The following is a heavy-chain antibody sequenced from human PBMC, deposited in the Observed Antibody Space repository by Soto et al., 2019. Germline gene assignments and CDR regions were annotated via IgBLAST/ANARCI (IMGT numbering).Heavy chain of an antibody. Sequence: GKGLEWVSVMYSDGDTYYASSVKGRFTISRDNSKNTLPPQMDPARLEDTVVYYCGRGPYSSGVSCTHDFWGRGTPVTVSS. J-gene: IGHJ4*02. V-gene: IGHV3-53*01. CDR3: GRGPYSSGVSCTHDF. D-gene: IGHD2-15*01. CDR2: MYSDGDT.